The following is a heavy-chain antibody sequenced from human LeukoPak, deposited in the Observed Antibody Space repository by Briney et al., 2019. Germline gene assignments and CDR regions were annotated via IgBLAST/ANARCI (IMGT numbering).Heavy chain of an antibody. CDR3: AADIRSYYYYYGMDV. D-gene: IGHD1-14*01. CDR1: GGTFSSYA. V-gene: IGHV1-69*13. J-gene: IGHJ6*02. Sequence: GASVKVSCKASGGTFSSYAISWVRQAPGQGLEWMGGIIPIFGTANYAQKFQGRVTITADESTSTAYMELSSLRSEDTAVYYCAADIRSYYYYYGMDVWGQGTTVTVSS. CDR2: IIPIFGTA.